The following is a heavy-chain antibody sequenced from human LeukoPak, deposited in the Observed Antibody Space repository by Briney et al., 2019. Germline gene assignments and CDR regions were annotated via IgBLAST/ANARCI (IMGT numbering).Heavy chain of an antibody. CDR3: GRCTIVGVLTINWFDP. D-gene: IGHD3-3*01. V-gene: IGHV4-39*07. CDR2: ILYTGNT. Sequence: SETLSLTCTVSGGSISSSNHYWGWIRHPPGKGLEWIGSILYTGNTHYTPSFKSRATLSVDTSKTQVSLKLTSVTAADAAMYYCGRCTIVGVLTINWFDPWGQGTLVTVSS. CDR1: GGSISSSNHY. J-gene: IGHJ5*02.